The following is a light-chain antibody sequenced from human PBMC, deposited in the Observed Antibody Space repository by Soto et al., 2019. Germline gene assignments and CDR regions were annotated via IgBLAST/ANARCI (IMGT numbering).Light chain of an antibody. CDR1: QSIITY. J-gene: IGKJ1*01. Sequence: DIQMTQSPSSLSASVGDRVTITCRASQSIITYLNWYQQKPGKAPKLLIYGASSLQSGVPSRFSGSGSGTGFTLTISSLQPEDFETYYCQQSYSMWTFGQGTKVQGK. V-gene: IGKV1-39*01. CDR3: QQSYSMWT. CDR2: GAS.